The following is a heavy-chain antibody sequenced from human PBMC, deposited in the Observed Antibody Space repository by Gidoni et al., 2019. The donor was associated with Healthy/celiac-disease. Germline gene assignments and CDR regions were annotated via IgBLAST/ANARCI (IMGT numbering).Heavy chain of an antibody. CDR1: GFSLSPSGVG. D-gene: IGHD6-6*01. V-gene: IGHV2-5*02. CDR3: AHFDSSSSLRYGMDV. CDR2: IYWDDDE. J-gene: IGHJ6*02. Sequence: QITLKESGPTLVKPTQTLTLTCTFSGFSLSPSGVGVGWSRQPPGKALEWLALIYWDDDERYSPSLKRRLTITKDTSKTQVVLTMTNMDPVDTATYYCAHFDSSSSLRYGMDVWGQGTTVTVSS.